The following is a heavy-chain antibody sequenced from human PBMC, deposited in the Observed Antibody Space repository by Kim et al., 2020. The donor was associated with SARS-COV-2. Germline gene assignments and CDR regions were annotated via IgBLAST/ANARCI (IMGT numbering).Heavy chain of an antibody. CDR2: IWYDGSNK. CDR1: GFTFSSYG. V-gene: IGHV3-33*01. CDR3: ASERGYSGYDTLGAFDY. J-gene: IGHJ4*02. D-gene: IGHD5-12*01. Sequence: GGSLRLSCAASGFTFSSYGMHWVRQAPGKGLEWVAVIWYDGSNKYYADSVKGRLTISRDNSKNTLYLQMNSLRAEDTAVYYCASERGYSGYDTLGAFDYWGQGTLVTVSS.